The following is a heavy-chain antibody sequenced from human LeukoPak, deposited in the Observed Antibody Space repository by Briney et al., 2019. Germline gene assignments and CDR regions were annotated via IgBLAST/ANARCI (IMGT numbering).Heavy chain of an antibody. D-gene: IGHD1-7*01. J-gene: IGHJ2*01. CDR1: GFTVSSNY. Sequence: GRSLRLSCAASGFTVSSNYMSWVRQAPGKGLEWVSVIYSGGSTYYADSVKGRFTISRDNSKNTLYLQMNSLRAEDTAVYYCARVELDWYFDLWGRGTLVTVSS. V-gene: IGHV3-53*01. CDR3: ARVELDWYFDL. CDR2: IYSGGST.